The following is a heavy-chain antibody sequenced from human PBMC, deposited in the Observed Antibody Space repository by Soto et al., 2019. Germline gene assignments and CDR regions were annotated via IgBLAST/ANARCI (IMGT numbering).Heavy chain of an antibody. CDR2: IVVGSGNT. CDR1: GITFTSSA. D-gene: IGHD4-17*01. Sequence: SVKVSCKASGITFTSSAVQWVRQARGQRLEWIGWIVVGSGNTNYAQKFQERVTITRNMSTSTAYMELSSLRSEDTAVYYCARTLPYGDYLKYYYYYYMDVWGKETTVTVSS. V-gene: IGHV1-58*01. CDR3: ARTLPYGDYLKYYYYYYMDV. J-gene: IGHJ6*03.